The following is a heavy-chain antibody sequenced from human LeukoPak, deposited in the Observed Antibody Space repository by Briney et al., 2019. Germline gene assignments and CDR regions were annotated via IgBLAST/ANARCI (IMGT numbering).Heavy chain of an antibody. V-gene: IGHV3-30-3*01. D-gene: IGHD3-16*01. J-gene: IGHJ4*02. CDR3: ARLGEKADFDY. CDR2: ISYDGSNK. Sequence: GGSLRLSCAASGFTFSSYAMHWVRQAPGKGLEWVAVISYDGSNKYYADSVKGRFTMSRDNAKNSLYLQMNSLRAEDTAVYYCARLGEKADFDYWGQGTLVTVSS. CDR1: GFTFSSYA.